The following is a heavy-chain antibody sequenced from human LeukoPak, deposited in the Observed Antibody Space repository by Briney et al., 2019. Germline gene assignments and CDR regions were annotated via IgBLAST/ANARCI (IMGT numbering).Heavy chain of an antibody. V-gene: IGHV4-39*01. D-gene: IGHD5/OR15-5a*01. CDR2: IRYSGST. Sequence: SETLSLTCNVSGGSLSRNTYFWGWICRPPGKGLEWIGSIRYSGSTYYNPSLKSRVTISVDTSNNQLSLHLTSLTAADTAVYYCATSDTVSTYNWFDPWGLGTLVTVS. CDR3: ATSDTVSTYNWFDP. J-gene: IGHJ5*02. CDR1: GGSLSRNTYF.